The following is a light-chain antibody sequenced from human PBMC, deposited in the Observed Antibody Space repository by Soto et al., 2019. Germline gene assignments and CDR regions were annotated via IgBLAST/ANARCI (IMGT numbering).Light chain of an antibody. V-gene: IGKV1-5*03. CDR1: QSISTW. Sequence: DIQMTQSPSTLSASVGDRVTITCRASQSISTWLAWYQQKPGKAPKLLIYEASTLKSGVPSRFSGSGSGTEFTLTISSLQPDDFATYHFQQYYSYSWTFGQGTKVEIK. CDR2: EAS. CDR3: QQYYSYSWT. J-gene: IGKJ1*01.